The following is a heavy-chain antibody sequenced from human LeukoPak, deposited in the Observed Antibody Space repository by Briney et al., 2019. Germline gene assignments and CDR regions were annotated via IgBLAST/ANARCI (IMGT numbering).Heavy chain of an antibody. CDR1: GFTFSRSA. J-gene: IGHJ4*02. D-gene: IGHD3-22*01. V-gene: IGHV3-23*01. CDR3: VKDAYYLDSSTYLIPFDF. CDR2: ISGNGVAT. Sequence: GGSLRLSCGASGFTFSRSAMNWVRQAPGKGLEWVAAISGNGVATYYADSAKGRFNISKDNTNNTLFLQMNSLRTEGTAIYYCVKDAYYLDSSTYLIPFDFWGQGTLVTVSS.